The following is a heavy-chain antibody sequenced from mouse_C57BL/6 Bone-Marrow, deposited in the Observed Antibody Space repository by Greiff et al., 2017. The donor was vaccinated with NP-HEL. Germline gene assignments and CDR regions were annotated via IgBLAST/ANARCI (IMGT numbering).Heavy chain of an antibody. J-gene: IGHJ3*01. CDR1: GYTFTSYG. CDR2: IYPRSGNT. CDR3: ASHYGSSYGFAY. V-gene: IGHV1-81*01. D-gene: IGHD1-1*01. Sequence: QVQLQQSGAELARPGASVKLSCKASGYTFTSYGISWVKQRTGQGLEWIGEIYPRSGNTYYNEKFKGKATLTADKSSSTAYMELRSLTSEDSAVYFCASHYGSSYGFAYWGQGTLVTVSA.